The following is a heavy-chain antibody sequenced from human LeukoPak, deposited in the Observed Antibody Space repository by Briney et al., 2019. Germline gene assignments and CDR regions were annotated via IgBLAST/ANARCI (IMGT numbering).Heavy chain of an antibody. J-gene: IGHJ4*02. D-gene: IGHD5-12*01. CDR1: GFTFSTYA. V-gene: IGHV3-64*01. CDR2: ISGDGITS. Sequence: PGGSLRLSCAASGFTFSTYALHWVGQAPGKGLEYVSAISGDGITSYYANSVRGRFTVSRDNSKNTLFLQMDSLRAEDMAVYYCARDKYSGSDSPFDYWGQGTVVTVSS. CDR3: ARDKYSGSDSPFDY.